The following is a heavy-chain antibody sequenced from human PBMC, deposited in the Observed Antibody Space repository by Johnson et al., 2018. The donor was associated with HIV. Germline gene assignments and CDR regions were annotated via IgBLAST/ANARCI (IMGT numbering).Heavy chain of an antibody. Sequence: QVLLVESGGGVVRPGGSLRLSCAASGFTFSSYAIHWVRQAPGKGLEWVAAISYDVSNKYYADSVKGRFTISRDNSKTTLYLQMNSLRAGDTAVYFCARGKDMAGTGAFDIWGQGTMVTVSS. CDR3: ARGKDMAGTGAFDI. CDR2: ISYDVSNK. D-gene: IGHD6-19*01. V-gene: IGHV3-30*04. J-gene: IGHJ3*02. CDR1: GFTFSSYA.